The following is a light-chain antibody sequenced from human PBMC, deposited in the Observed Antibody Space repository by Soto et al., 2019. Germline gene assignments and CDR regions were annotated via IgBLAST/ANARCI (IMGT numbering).Light chain of an antibody. Sequence: DIQMTQSPSTLSASVGDRVTITCRASQSITPWLAWYQQKPGKVPKLLIYQASSLESGVPLRFSGSASGTEFTLTINSLQPDDFETYYCQHYNRYSATYGQGTKVDIX. CDR2: QAS. CDR1: QSITPW. CDR3: QHYNRYSAT. V-gene: IGKV1-5*03. J-gene: IGKJ1*01.